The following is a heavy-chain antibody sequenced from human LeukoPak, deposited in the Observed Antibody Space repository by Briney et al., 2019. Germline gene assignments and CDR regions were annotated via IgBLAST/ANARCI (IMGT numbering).Heavy chain of an antibody. V-gene: IGHV3-7*01. CDR2: IKQDGSEK. D-gene: IGHD5-12*01. CDR1: GFTFSSYW. Sequence: GGSLRLSCAASGFTFSSYWMSWVRQAPGKGLEWVANIKQDGSEKYYVDSVKGRFTISRDNAKNSLYLQMKSLRAEDTAVYYCAKGGGYEAQYYYYYLDVWGKGTTVTISS. J-gene: IGHJ6*03. CDR3: AKGGGYEAQYYYYYLDV.